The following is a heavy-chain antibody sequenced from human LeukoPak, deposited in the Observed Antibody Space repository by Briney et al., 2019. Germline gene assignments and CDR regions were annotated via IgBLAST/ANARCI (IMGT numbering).Heavy chain of an antibody. J-gene: IGHJ4*02. V-gene: IGHV3-33*01. CDR1: GFTFSSYG. CDR2: IWYDGSNK. D-gene: IGHD3-3*01. Sequence: GGSLRLSCAAPGFTFSSYGMHWVRQAPGKGLEWVAVIWYDGSNKYYADSVKGRFTISRDNSKNTLYLQMNSLRAEDTAVYYCARAESLRFLEWFDYWGQGTLVTVSS. CDR3: ARAESLRFLEWFDY.